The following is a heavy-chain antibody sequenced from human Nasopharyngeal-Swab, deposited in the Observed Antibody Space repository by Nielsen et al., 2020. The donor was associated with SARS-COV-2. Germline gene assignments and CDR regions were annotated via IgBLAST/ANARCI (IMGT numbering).Heavy chain of an antibody. D-gene: IGHD3-22*01. CDR1: GGSFSGYY. CDR2: INHSGST. J-gene: IGHJ4*02. CDR3: ARVQYYYDSSGYYSAQIDY. Sequence: GSLRLSCAVYGGSFSGYYWSWIRQPPGKGLEWIGEINHSGSTNYNPSLKSRVTISVDTSKNQFSLKLSSVTAADTAVYYCARVQYYYDSSGYYSAQIDYWGQGTLVTVS. V-gene: IGHV4-34*01.